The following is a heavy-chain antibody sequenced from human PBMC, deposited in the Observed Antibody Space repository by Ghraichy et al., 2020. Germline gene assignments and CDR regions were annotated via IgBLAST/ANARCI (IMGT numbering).Heavy chain of an antibody. CDR3: ARDPFGYYYGMDV. D-gene: IGHD3-16*01. CDR1: GFTVSRNY. J-gene: IGHJ6*02. CDR2: IYSGGST. V-gene: IGHV3-53*04. Sequence: GESLNISCAASGFTVSRNYMSWVRQAPGKGLEWVSVIYSGGSTYYADSVKGRFTISRHNSKNTLYLQMNSLRAEDTAVYYCARDPFGYYYGMDVWGQGTTVTVSS.